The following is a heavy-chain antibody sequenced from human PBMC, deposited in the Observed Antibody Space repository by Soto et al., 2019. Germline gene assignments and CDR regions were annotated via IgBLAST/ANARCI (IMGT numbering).Heavy chain of an antibody. J-gene: IGHJ6*02. V-gene: IGHV1-69*06. CDR1: GGTFSSYA. Sequence: EASVKVSCKASGGTFSSYAISWVRQAPGQGLEWMGGIIPIFGTANYAQKFQGRVTITADKSTSTAYMELSSLRSEDTAVYYCATLRDSSGYLIDYYYYYGMDVWGQGTTVTVSS. CDR2: IIPIFGTA. D-gene: IGHD3-22*01. CDR3: ATLRDSSGYLIDYYYYYGMDV.